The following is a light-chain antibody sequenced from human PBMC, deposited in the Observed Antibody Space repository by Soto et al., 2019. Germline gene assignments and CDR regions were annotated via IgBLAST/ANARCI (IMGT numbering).Light chain of an antibody. V-gene: IGLV2-8*01. J-gene: IGLJ1*01. Sequence: QSALTQPPSASGSPGQSVTISCTGTSSDVGGYNYVSWYQQHPGKAPKLMIYKVSQRPSGVPDRFSGSKSGNTASLTVSGLQAEDEAAYYCSSFAGRNNYVFGTGTKLTVL. CDR1: SSDVGGYNY. CDR2: KVS. CDR3: SSFAGRNNYV.